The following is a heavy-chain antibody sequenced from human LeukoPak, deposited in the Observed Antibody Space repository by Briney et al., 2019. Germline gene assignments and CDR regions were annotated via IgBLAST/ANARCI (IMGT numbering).Heavy chain of an antibody. D-gene: IGHD6-13*01. Sequence: SQTLSLTCAISGDSVSSNSAAWNWIRQSPSRGLEWLGRTYYRSKWYNDYAVSVKSRITINPDTSKNQFSLQLNSVTPEDTAVYYCAREKGMAMGAAAGRGFRRAFDIWGQGTMVTVSS. V-gene: IGHV6-1*01. J-gene: IGHJ3*02. CDR2: TYYRSKWYN. CDR1: GDSVSSNSAA. CDR3: AREKGMAMGAAAGRGFRRAFDI.